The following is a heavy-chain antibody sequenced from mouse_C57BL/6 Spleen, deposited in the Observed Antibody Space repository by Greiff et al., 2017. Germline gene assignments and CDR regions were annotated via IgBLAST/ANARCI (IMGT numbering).Heavy chain of an antibody. Sequence: VQLQQSGPELVKPGASVKISCKASGYAFSSSWMNWVKQRPGKGLEWIGRIYPGDGDTNYNGKFKGKATLTADKSSSTAYMQLSSLTSEDSAVYFCARWREATMDYWGQGTSVTVSS. D-gene: IGHD6-1*01. CDR2: IYPGDGDT. V-gene: IGHV1-82*01. CDR1: GYAFSSSW. CDR3: ARWREATMDY. J-gene: IGHJ4*01.